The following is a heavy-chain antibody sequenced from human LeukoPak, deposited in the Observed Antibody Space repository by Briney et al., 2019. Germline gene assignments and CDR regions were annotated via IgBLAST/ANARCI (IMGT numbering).Heavy chain of an antibody. Sequence: ASVKVSCTASGGTFSSYAISWVRQAPGQGLEWMGGIIPIFGTANYAQKFQGRVTITADESTSTAYMELSSLRSEDTAVYYCARDPGDPHYYYGMDVWGQGTTVTVSS. CDR2: IIPIFGTA. CDR3: ARDPGDPHYYYGMDV. V-gene: IGHV1-69*13. J-gene: IGHJ6*02. D-gene: IGHD2-21*01. CDR1: GGTFSSYA.